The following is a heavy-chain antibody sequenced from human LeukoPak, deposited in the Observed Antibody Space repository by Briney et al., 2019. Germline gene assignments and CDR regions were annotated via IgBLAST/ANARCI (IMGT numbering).Heavy chain of an antibody. CDR2: ISGSGGST. Sequence: PGGSLRLSCAASGFTFSSYAMSWVRQAPGKGLEWVSAISGSGGSTYYADSVKGRFTIPRDNSKNTLYLQMNSLRAEDTAVYYCAKTDLVVVAATHTFDYWGQGTLVTVSS. CDR1: GFTFSSYA. D-gene: IGHD2-15*01. CDR3: AKTDLVVVAATHTFDY. V-gene: IGHV3-23*01. J-gene: IGHJ4*02.